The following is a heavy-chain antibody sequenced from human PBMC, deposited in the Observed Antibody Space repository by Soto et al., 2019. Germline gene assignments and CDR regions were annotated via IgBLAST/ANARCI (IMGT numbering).Heavy chain of an antibody. Sequence: EVQLLESGGGLVQPGGSLRLSRAASGFTFSSHAMNWVRQAPGKGLEWLSAISGSASDIYYADSVKGRFTISRDSSTNTVFLQMNSLRAEDTALYYCAKKRSGSWSMGCFDSWGQGTLVTVSS. CDR2: ISGSASDI. D-gene: IGHD3-16*01. J-gene: IGHJ4*02. CDR1: GFTFSSHA. CDR3: AKKRSGSWSMGCFDS. V-gene: IGHV3-23*01.